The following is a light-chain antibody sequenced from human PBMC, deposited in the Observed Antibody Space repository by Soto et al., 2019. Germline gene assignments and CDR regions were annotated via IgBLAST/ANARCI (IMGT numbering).Light chain of an antibody. J-gene: IGKJ1*01. CDR1: QSVTNS. V-gene: IGKV3-20*01. Sequence: EIVLTQSPATLSLSPGERATLSCRASQSVTNSLAWYQQKPGQAPRLLVYDASSRATGIPDRFSGSGSGTDFTLTISRLEPEDFAVYYCQQYGSSPPWTFGQGTKVDIK. CDR3: QQYGSSPPWT. CDR2: DAS.